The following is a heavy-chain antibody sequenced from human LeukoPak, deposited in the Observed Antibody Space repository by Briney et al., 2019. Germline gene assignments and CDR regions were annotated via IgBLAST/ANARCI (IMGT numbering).Heavy chain of an antibody. CDR2: INHSGST. D-gene: IGHD2-8*02. Sequence: TSETLSLTCAVYGGSFSGYYWSWIRQPPGKGLEWIGEINHSGSTNYNPSLKSRVTISVDTSKNQFSLKLSSVTAADTAVYYCARGNVLVVYAIPSYYYYYMDVGGKGTTVTVSS. CDR1: GGSFSGYY. J-gene: IGHJ6*03. CDR3: ARGNVLVVYAIPSYYYYYMDV. V-gene: IGHV4-34*01.